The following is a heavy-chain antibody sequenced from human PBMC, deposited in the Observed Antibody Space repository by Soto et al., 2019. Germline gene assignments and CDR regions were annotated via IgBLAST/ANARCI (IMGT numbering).Heavy chain of an antibody. CDR2: ISGSGGST. J-gene: IGHJ4*02. Sequence: EVQLLESGGGLVQPGGSLRLSCAASGFTFSSYAMSWVRQAPGKGLEWVSAISGSGGSTYYADCVKGRFTISRDNSKNTLYLQMNSLGAEDTAVYYCARRSSGWYFDYWGQGTLVTVSS. V-gene: IGHV3-23*01. D-gene: IGHD6-19*01. CDR3: ARRSSGWYFDY. CDR1: GFTFSSYA.